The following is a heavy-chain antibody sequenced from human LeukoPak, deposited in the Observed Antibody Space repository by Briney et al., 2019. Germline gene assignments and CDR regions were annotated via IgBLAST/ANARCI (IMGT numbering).Heavy chain of an antibody. CDR1: GGSISSSIYY. V-gene: IGHV4-61*05. CDR3: ARRNYYDSSWVSSWFDP. Sequence: SETLSLTCTVSGGSISSSIYYWSWIRQPPGKGLEWTGYIYYSGSTNYNPSLKSRVTISVDTSKNQFSLKLSSVTAADTAVYYCARRNYYDSSWVSSWFDPWGQGTLVTVSS. J-gene: IGHJ5*02. CDR2: IYYSGST. D-gene: IGHD3-22*01.